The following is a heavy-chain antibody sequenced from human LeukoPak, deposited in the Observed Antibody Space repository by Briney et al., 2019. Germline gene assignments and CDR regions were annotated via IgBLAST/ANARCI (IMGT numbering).Heavy chain of an antibody. CDR3: ARGRGSRNKKVAYEYGRWFDP. D-gene: IGHD1/OR15-1a*01. V-gene: IGHV4-34*01. CDR2: INLSGST. CDR1: GGSFSGYY. J-gene: IGHJ5*02. Sequence: PSETLSLTCAVYGGSFSGYYWSWIRQPPGKGLEWIGEINLSGSTNYNPSLKSRVTISVDTSKNQFSLKLSSVTAADTAVYYCARGRGSRNKKVAYEYGRWFDPWGQGTLVTVSS.